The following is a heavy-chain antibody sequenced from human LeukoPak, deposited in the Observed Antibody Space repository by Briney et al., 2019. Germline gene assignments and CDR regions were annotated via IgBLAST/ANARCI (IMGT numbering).Heavy chain of an antibody. D-gene: IGHD6-13*01. Sequence: GSLRLSCAASGFTFSSYSMNWVRQAPGKGLEWIGSIYHSGSTYYNPSLKSRVTISVDTSKNQFSLKLSSVTAADTAVYYCARGSRYSSSWYLGWFDPWGQGTLVTVSS. CDR2: IYHSGST. J-gene: IGHJ5*02. CDR1: GFTFSSYS. V-gene: IGHV4-38-2*01. CDR3: ARGSRYSSSWYLGWFDP.